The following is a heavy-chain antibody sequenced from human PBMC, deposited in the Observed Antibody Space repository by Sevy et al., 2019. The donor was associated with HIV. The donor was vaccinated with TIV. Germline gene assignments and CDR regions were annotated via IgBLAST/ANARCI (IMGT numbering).Heavy chain of an antibody. V-gene: IGHV3-9*01. CDR2: ISCNSGSI. D-gene: IGHD2-2*02. J-gene: IGHJ3*02. CDR1: GFTFDDYA. CDR3: AKDMGGVGDCSSTSCYISDAFDI. Sequence: GGSLRLSCAASGFTFDDYAMHWVRQAPGKGLEWVSGISCNSGSIGYADSVKGRFTISRDNAKNSLYLQMNSLRAEDTALYYCAKDMGGVGDCSSTSCYISDAFDIWAQGTMVTVSS.